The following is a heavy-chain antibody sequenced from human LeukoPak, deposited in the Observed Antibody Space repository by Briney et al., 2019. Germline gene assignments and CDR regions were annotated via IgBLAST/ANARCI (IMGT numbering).Heavy chain of an antibody. D-gene: IGHD6-13*01. V-gene: IGHV4-38-2*02. CDR1: GYSISTGYY. CDR2: FYHSGST. Sequence: SETLSLTCTVSGYSISTGYYWGWIRQPPGKGLEWVGTFYHSGSTYYNPSLKSRVTISVDTSKNQFSLKLRSVTAADTAVYYCASSGIAFDYWGQGTLVTVSS. J-gene: IGHJ4*02. CDR3: ASSGIAFDY.